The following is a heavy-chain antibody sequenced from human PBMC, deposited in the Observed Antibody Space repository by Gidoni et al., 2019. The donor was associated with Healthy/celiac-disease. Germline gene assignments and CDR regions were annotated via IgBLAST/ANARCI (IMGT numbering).Heavy chain of an antibody. V-gene: IGHV3-23*01. Sequence: EVQLLESVGGLVQPGGSLRLSCAASGLTFSSYAMRWVRQAPGKGLEWVSAISGSGGSTYDADSVKGRFTISRDNSKNTLYLQMNSLRAEDTAVYYCAKMTTVTKYYFDYWGQGTLVTVSS. CDR1: GLTFSSYA. CDR3: AKMTTVTKYYFDY. D-gene: IGHD4-17*01. CDR2: ISGSGGST. J-gene: IGHJ4*02.